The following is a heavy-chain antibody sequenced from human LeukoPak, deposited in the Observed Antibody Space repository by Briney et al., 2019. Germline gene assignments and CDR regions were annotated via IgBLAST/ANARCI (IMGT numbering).Heavy chain of an antibody. V-gene: IGHV3-33*01. CDR1: GFTFSSYG. CDR2: IWYDGSNK. D-gene: IGHD5-24*01. Sequence: PGRSLRLSCAASGFTFSSYGMHWVRQAPGKGLEWVAVIWYDGSNKYYADSVKGRFTISRDNSKNTLYLQMNSLRAEDTAVYYCASRRRDGYENAFDIWGQGTMVTVSS. CDR3: ASRRRDGYENAFDI. J-gene: IGHJ3*02.